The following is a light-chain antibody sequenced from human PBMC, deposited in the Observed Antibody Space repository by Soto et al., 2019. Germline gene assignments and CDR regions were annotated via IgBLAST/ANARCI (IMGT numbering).Light chain of an antibody. CDR1: SSNIGAGYD. J-gene: IGLJ1*01. CDR2: GNS. Sequence: QSVLTQPPSVSGAPGQRVTISCTGSSSNIGAGYDVHWYQQLPGTAPKLLIYGNSNRPSGVPDRFSGSKSGTSASLAITGLQAEDEADYYCQSYDSGLSVLYVFGTGTKLNVL. CDR3: QSYDSGLSVLYV. V-gene: IGLV1-40*01.